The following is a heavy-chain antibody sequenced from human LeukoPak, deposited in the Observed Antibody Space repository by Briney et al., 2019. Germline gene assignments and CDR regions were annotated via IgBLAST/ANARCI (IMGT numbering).Heavy chain of an antibody. V-gene: IGHV1-2*06. J-gene: IGHJ4*02. CDR2: INPNSGGT. Sequence: GASAKVSCKASGYTFTGYYMHWVRQAPGQGLEWMGRINPNSGGTNYAQKFQGRVTMTRDTSISTAYMELSRLRSDDTAVYYCARDFPIVVVTGGDYWGQGTLVTVSS. CDR1: GYTFTGYY. CDR3: ARDFPIVVVTGGDY. D-gene: IGHD2-21*02.